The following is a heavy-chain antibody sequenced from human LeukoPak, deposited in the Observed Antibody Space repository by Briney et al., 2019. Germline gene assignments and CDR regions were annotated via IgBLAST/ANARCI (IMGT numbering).Heavy chain of an antibody. V-gene: IGHV3-74*01. D-gene: IGHD2-2*01. CDR1: GFTFSSYW. CDR3: AKEGVVPGF. CDR2: ISPEGSTT. Sequence: GGSLRLSCAASGFTFSSYWMHWVRQSPGKGLVWVSRISPEGSTTNYADSVKGRFTISRDNSKNTLYLQMNSLRAEDTAVYYCAKEGVVPGFGGQGTLVTVSS. J-gene: IGHJ4*02.